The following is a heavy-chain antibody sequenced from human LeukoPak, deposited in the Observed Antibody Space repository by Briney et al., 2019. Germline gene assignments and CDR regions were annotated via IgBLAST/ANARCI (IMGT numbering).Heavy chain of an antibody. V-gene: IGHV4-59*01. Sequence: SETLSLTCTVSGGSISSYYWSWIRQPPGKGLEWIGYIYYSGSTNYNPSLKSRVTISVDPPKNQFSLKLSSVTAADTAVYYCARVGNLAVAGSIDYWGQGTLVTVSS. D-gene: IGHD6-19*01. CDR2: IYYSGST. CDR1: GGSISSYY. CDR3: ARVGNLAVAGSIDY. J-gene: IGHJ4*02.